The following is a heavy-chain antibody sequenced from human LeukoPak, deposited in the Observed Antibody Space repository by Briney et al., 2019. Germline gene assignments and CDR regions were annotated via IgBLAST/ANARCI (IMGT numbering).Heavy chain of an antibody. CDR3: ARDLRYFDWPSAFDI. J-gene: IGHJ3*02. D-gene: IGHD3-9*01. V-gene: IGHV4-59*01. Sequence: PSETLSLTCTVSGGSISSYYWSWLRQPPGKGLEWIGYIYYSGSTNYNPSLKSRVTISVDTSKNQFSLKLSSVTAADTAVHYCARDLRYFDWPSAFDIWGQGTMVTVSS. CDR1: GGSISSYY. CDR2: IYYSGST.